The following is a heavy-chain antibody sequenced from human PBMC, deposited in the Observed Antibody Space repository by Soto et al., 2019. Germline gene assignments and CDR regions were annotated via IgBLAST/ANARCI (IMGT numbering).Heavy chain of an antibody. CDR2: ISSSGNII. V-gene: IGHV3-11*01. D-gene: IGHD3-22*01. J-gene: IGHJ4*02. CDR3: AKMSSENYYDPVFS. Sequence: VHLVESGGGLVKSGGSLRIICEASGFTFSDYYMSWVRQAPGKGLEWVAYISSSGNIIYYADSVKGRFTISRDNAKSSVYLQMNSLRADDTALYFCAKMSSENYYDPVFSWGLGTLVTVSS. CDR1: GFTFSDYY.